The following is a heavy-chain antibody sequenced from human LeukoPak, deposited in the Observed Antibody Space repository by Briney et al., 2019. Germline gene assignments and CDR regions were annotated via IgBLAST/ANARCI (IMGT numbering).Heavy chain of an antibody. Sequence: PGRSLRLSCAASGLTFSSYGMHWVRQAPGKGLEWVAVIWYDGSNKYYADSVKGRFTISRDNSKNTLYLQMNSLRAEDTAVYYCARRLRFYDYWGQGTLVTVSS. CDR1: GLTFSSYG. CDR3: ARRLRFYDY. J-gene: IGHJ4*02. D-gene: IGHD3-16*01. V-gene: IGHV3-33*01. CDR2: IWYDGSNK.